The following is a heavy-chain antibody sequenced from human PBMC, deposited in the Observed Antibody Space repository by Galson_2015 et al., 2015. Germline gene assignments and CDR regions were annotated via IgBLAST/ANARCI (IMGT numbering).Heavy chain of an antibody. D-gene: IGHD2-2*01. CDR1: GGSISSSNW. CDR2: IYHSGST. Sequence: TLSLTCAVSGGSISSSNWWSWVRQPPGKGLEWIGEIYHSGSTNYNPSLKSRVTISVDKSKNQFSLRLSSVTAADTAVYYCARVSDIVVVPAADEDAFDIWGQGTMVTVSS. V-gene: IGHV4-4*02. J-gene: IGHJ3*02. CDR3: ARVSDIVVVPAADEDAFDI.